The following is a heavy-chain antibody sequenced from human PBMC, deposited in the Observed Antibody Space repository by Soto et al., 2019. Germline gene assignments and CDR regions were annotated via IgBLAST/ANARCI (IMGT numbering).Heavy chain of an antibody. D-gene: IGHD6-6*01. CDR3: ARDYGITPRPGRLGFDY. CDR2: IYYTGSA. J-gene: IGHJ4*02. V-gene: IGHV4-59*01. CDR1: GASINNYY. Sequence: SETLSLTCTVSGASINNYYWSWIRQPPGEGLEWIGYIYYTGSANYNPSLKSRVTMSVDTSKNQFSLRLSSVTAADTAVYYCARDYGITPRPGRLGFDYWRQGILVTVSS.